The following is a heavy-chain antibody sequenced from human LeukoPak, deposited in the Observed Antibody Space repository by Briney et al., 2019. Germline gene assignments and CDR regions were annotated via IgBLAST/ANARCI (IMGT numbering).Heavy chain of an antibody. Sequence: GGSLRLSCAASGFTFSSYNMNWVRQAPGKGLEWVSYISTSSSSIEYADSVKGRFTISRDNAKNSLYLQMNSLRVEDTAVYYCARDYYDNSGYYHGGYWGQGTLVTVSP. D-gene: IGHD3-22*01. CDR1: GFTFSSYN. J-gene: IGHJ4*02. V-gene: IGHV3-48*01. CDR2: ISTSSSSI. CDR3: ARDYYDNSGYYHGGY.